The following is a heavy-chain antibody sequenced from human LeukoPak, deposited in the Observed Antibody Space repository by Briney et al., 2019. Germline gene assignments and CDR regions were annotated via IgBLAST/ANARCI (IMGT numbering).Heavy chain of an antibody. CDR1: GYTFIEYH. D-gene: IGHD2-8*01. CDR3: ARDRVGEAAPGVLDF. CDR2: INPSNGVT. J-gene: IGHJ4*02. Sequence: ASVKVSCKASGYTFIEYHLHWVRQAPGQGLEWMGWINPSNGVTNFAQTFRGRVALTRDTSIDTVYMDLTSLKFDDTAVYYCARDRVGEAAPGVLDFWGQGTLVFVSS. V-gene: IGHV1-2*02.